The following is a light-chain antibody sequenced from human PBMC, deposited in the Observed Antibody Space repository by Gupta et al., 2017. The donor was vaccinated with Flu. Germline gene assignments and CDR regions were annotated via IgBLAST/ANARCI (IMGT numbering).Light chain of an antibody. CDR2: GAS. CDR3: QQSHSTPLS. J-gene: IGKJ4*01. Sequence: DIQMTQSPSSLSASVGDRVTITCRARQSISTDLNWYQQKPGKATELLIYGASNLQSGVPSRFSGSASGTDFTLTISSLQPEDFATYYCQQSHSTPLSFGGGTEVEI. CDR1: QSISTD. V-gene: IGKV1-39*01.